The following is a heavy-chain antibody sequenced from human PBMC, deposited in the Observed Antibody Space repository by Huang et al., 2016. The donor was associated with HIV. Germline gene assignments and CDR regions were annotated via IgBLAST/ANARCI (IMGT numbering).Heavy chain of an antibody. CDR3: ATKTAGMDI. CDR1: TFTFGAFW. D-gene: IGHD1-7*01. Sequence: VESGGRSVQPGGSIKLSCVGSTFTFGAFWMRWVRQPPGKGLEWVANIKQDESEKYYGDSVKGRFNISRDNARKVLFLEMDDLRVEDTAIYFCATKTAGMDIWGQGTTVTVSS. V-gene: IGHV3-7*01. CDR2: IKQDESEK. J-gene: IGHJ6*02.